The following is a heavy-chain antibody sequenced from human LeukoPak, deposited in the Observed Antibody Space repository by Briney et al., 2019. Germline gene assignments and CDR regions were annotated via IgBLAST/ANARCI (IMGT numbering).Heavy chain of an antibody. Sequence: SETLSLTCTVSGGSVRSDSYYWSWIRQPPGTGLEWIGYVYYSGSTNYNPSLKSRVTISVDTSKNQFSLKLSSVTAADTAVYYCATPLTIFGVVISHWGQGTLVTVSS. CDR2: VYYSGST. CDR1: GGSVRSDSYY. D-gene: IGHD3-3*01. V-gene: IGHV4-61*01. J-gene: IGHJ4*02. CDR3: ATPLTIFGVVISH.